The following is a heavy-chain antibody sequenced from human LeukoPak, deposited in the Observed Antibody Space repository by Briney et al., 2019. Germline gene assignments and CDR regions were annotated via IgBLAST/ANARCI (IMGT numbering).Heavy chain of an antibody. CDR1: GGSISSYY. CDR3: ARGYCSSTSCLIGDYYFDY. D-gene: IGHD2-2*01. V-gene: IGHV4-59*01. J-gene: IGHJ4*02. CDR2: IYYSGST. Sequence: SETLSLTCTVSGGSISSYYWRWIRQPPGKGLEWIGYIYYSGSTNYNPSLKSRVTISVDTSKNQCSLKLSSVTDADTAVYYCARGYCSSTSCLIGDYYFDYWGQGTLVTVSS.